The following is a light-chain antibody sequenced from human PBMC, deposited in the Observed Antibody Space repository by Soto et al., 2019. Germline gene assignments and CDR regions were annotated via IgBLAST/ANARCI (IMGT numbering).Light chain of an antibody. CDR1: QGIRDA. J-gene: IGKJ1*01. CDR2: AAS. CDR3: LQHNSYPQT. V-gene: IGKV1-17*01. Sequence: DIQMTQSPSSLSASVGDRVTITCRASQGIRDALGWYQQKPGKAPKRLIYAASSLQSGVPSRFSGSGSGTEVTLIISSLQPEDFATYYCLQHNSYPQTFGQGTKVEIK.